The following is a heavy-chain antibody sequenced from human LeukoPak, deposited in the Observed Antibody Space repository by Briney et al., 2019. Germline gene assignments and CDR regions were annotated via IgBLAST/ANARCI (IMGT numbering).Heavy chain of an antibody. CDR3: ARGRYCSADICSGGDAFDI. Sequence: SETLSLTCTVSGGSINNYYWSWIRQPAGKGLEWIGRIYTRGSTNYNPSLKSRVTMSVDTSKNQSSLKLSSVTAADTAVYYCARGRYCSADICSGGDAFDIWGQGTMVSVSS. CDR2: IYTRGST. CDR1: GGSINNYY. V-gene: IGHV4-4*07. J-gene: IGHJ3*02. D-gene: IGHD2-15*01.